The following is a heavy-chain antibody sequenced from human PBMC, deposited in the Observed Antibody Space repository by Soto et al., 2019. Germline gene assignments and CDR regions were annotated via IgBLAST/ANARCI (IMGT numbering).Heavy chain of an antibody. Sequence: QVQLQESGPGLVKPSQTLSLTCTVSGDSIGTGGYYWDWIRQHPGKGTEWIGYIHYSGNTYYNPSLKSRLTISLDTSKNQFSLHLGSVTAADTAVYYCATNHDDISGRTPLLFDSWGQGTLVTVSS. CDR1: GDSIGTGGYY. D-gene: IGHD3-22*01. V-gene: IGHV4-31*03. CDR3: ATNHDDISGRTPLLFDS. J-gene: IGHJ4*02. CDR2: IHYSGNT.